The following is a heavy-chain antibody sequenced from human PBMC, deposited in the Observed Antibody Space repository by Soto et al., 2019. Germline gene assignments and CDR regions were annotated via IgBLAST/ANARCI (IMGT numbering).Heavy chain of an antibody. CDR3: ARSNAQPPIGYCSGGSCPHVNWFDP. Sequence: ASVKVSCKASGYTFTSYYMHWVRQAPGQGLEWMGIINPSGGSTSYAQKFQGRVTMTRDTSTSTVYMELSSLRSEDTAVYYCARSNAQPPIGYCSGGSCPHVNWFDPWGQGTLVTSPQ. J-gene: IGHJ5*02. CDR1: GYTFTSYY. D-gene: IGHD2-15*01. V-gene: IGHV1-46*01. CDR2: INPSGGST.